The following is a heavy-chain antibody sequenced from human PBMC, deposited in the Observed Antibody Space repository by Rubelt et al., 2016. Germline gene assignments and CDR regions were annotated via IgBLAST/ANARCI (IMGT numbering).Heavy chain of an antibody. CDR2: INHSGST. CDR3: ARAARSLVRDILTGYYSEHDDAFDI. Sequence: QVQLQQWGAGLLKPSETLSLTCAVYGGSFSGYYWSWIRQPPGKGLEWIGEINHSGSTNYNPSLKSRVTISVDTSRSQLSVRLSSLTAADTAVYYCARAARSLVRDILTGYYSEHDDAFDIWGQGTMVTVSS. J-gene: IGHJ3*02. V-gene: IGHV4-34*01. D-gene: IGHD3-9*01. CDR1: GGSFSGYY.